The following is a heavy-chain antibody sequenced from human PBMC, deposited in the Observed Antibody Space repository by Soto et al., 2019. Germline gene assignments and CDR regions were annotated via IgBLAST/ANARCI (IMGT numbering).Heavy chain of an antibody. CDR1: VFTLIRCE. J-gene: IGHJ6*02. D-gene: IGHD5-12*01. Sequence: QSGWSLRLSCTFSVFTLIRCEMKWFRQAPGKGLEWVSYINAAGVTIYADSVKGRFTISRDNAQNSLILQMNSLRAEDTALYYCARDKVDKVAYGMDVWGQGTTVTV. CDR2: INAAGVTI. CDR3: ARDKVDKVAYGMDV. V-gene: IGHV3-48*03.